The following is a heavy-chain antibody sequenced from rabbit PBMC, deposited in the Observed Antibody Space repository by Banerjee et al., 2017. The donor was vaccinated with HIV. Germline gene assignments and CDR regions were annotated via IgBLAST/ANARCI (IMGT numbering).Heavy chain of an antibody. CDR2: IYAGSSGST. D-gene: IGHD6-1*01. CDR1: GFSFSSSY. V-gene: IGHV1S45*01. J-gene: IGHJ4*01. Sequence: QEQLVESGGGLVQPGASLTLTCTASGFSFSSSYMCWVRQAPGKGLEWIACIYAGSSGSTYYASWAKGRFTISKTSSTTVTLQMTSLTAADTATYFCARAPYTYGDAGITYVLALWGPGTLVTDS. CDR3: ARAPYTYGDAGITYVLAL.